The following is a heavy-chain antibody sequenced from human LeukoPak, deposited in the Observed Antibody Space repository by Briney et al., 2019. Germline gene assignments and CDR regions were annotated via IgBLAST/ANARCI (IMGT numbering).Heavy chain of an antibody. CDR3: ARLGGYYGSGRPHNWFDP. V-gene: IGHV4-61*02. CDR2: IYTSGST. J-gene: IGHJ5*02. CDR1: GDSISSDSSY. Sequence: SETLSLTCTVSGDSISSDSSYWTWIRQPAGKELEWIGRIYTSGSTYYNPSLKSRVTISVDTSKNQFSLKLSSVTAADTAVYYCARLGGYYGSGRPHNWFDPWGQGTLVTVSS. D-gene: IGHD3-10*01.